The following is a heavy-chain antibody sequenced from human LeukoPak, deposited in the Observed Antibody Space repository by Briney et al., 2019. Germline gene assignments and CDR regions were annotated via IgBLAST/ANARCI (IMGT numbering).Heavy chain of an antibody. J-gene: IGHJ3*02. D-gene: IGHD3-16*01. CDR2: IIPIFSRS. Sequence: ASVKVSCKASGGTLSSYGISWVRQAPGQGLEWMGGIIPIFSRSNHAHKFQGRVTITADESTSTAYMELSSLRSEDTAVYYCAREVYDFVWGRPTRAFDIWGQGTVVTVSS. CDR1: GGTLSSYG. V-gene: IGHV1-69*13. CDR3: AREVYDFVWGRPTRAFDI.